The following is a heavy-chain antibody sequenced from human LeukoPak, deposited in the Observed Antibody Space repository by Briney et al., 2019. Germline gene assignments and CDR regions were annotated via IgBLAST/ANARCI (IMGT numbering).Heavy chain of an antibody. CDR3: ARDRYYYDSSGYYRFDY. CDR2: ISAYNGNT. Sequence: ASVKVSCKASGYTFTSYGISWVRQAPGQGLEWMGWISAYNGNTNYAQKLQGRVTMTTDTSTSTAYMELGSLRSDDTAVYYCARDRYYYDSSGYYRFDYWGQGTLVTVSS. CDR1: GYTFTSYG. D-gene: IGHD3-22*01. V-gene: IGHV1-18*01. J-gene: IGHJ4*02.